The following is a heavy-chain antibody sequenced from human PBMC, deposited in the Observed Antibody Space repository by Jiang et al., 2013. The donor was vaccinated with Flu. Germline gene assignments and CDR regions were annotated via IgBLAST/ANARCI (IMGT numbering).Heavy chain of an antibody. D-gene: IGHD3-22*01. J-gene: IGHJ5*02. CDR3: VRDHTYYDSSGFFYFGWFDP. CDR2: IIPILRKV. CDR1: GGTFGIFA. Sequence: SGAEVKKPGSSVKVSCKASGGTFGIFAISWVRQAPGHGLEWTGRIIPILRKVDYAQEFQGRINITADRSANTAYLEFSSLRSEDTAVYYCVRDHTYYDSSGFFYFGWFDPWGQGTRSSSPQ. V-gene: IGHV1-69*04.